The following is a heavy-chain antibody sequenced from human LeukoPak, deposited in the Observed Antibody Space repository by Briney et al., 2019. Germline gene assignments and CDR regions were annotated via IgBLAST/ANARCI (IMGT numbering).Heavy chain of an antibody. D-gene: IGHD3-10*01. J-gene: IGHJ4*02. CDR2: ISSSSSYI. CDR1: GFTFSSYS. CDR3: AKDKIFGGELDY. V-gene: IGHV3-21*04. Sequence: GGSLRLSCAASGFTFSSYSMNWVRQAPGKGLEWVSSISSSSSYIYYADSVKGRFTISRDNAKNSLYLQMNSLRTEDTALYYCAKDKIFGGELDYWGQGTLVTVSS.